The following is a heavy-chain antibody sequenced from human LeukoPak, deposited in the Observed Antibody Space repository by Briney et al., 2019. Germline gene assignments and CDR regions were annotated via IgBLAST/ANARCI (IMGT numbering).Heavy chain of an antibody. Sequence: SETLSLTCTVSGASISTYYWSWIRQPPGKGLEWIGYLFFGGSTNYNPSLKSRVTISSDTSKNQLSLKLSSMTAADTAVYYCARLLRDILTGYYTQNWFDPWGQGTLVTVSS. D-gene: IGHD3-9*01. CDR2: LFFGGST. V-gene: IGHV4-59*08. CDR1: GASISTYY. CDR3: ARLLRDILTGYYTQNWFDP. J-gene: IGHJ5*02.